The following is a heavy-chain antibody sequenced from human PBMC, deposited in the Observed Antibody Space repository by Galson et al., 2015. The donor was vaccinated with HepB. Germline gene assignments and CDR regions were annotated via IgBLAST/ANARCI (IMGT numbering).Heavy chain of an antibody. CDR1: GFTFSSYA. CDR3: ARRALRGVGSPAGNYFDY. D-gene: IGHD3-10*01. Sequence: SLRLSCAASGFTFSSYAMHWVRQAPGKGLEWVAVISYDGSNEYYADSVKGRFTISRDNSKNTLYPQMNSLRAEDTAVYYCARRALRGVGSPAGNYFDYWGQGTLVTVSS. V-gene: IGHV3-30*04. J-gene: IGHJ4*02. CDR2: ISYDGSNE.